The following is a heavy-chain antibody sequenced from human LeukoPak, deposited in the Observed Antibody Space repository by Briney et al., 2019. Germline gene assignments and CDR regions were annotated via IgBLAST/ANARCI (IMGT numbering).Heavy chain of an antibody. J-gene: IGHJ4*02. CDR2: IKSKTDGGTT. CDR1: GFTFSNAW. Sequence: GSLRLSCAASGFTFSNAWMNWVRQAPGKGLEWVGRIKSKTDGGTTDYAAPVKGRFTISRDDSKNTLYLQMNSLKTEDTAVYYCTTAAFFKYYDSSGYYAEYYFDYWGQGTLVTVSS. CDR3: TTAAFFKYYDSSGYYAEYYFDY. V-gene: IGHV3-15*07. D-gene: IGHD3-22*01.